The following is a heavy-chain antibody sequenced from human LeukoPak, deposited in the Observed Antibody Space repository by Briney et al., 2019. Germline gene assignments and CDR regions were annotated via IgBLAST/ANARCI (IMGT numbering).Heavy chain of an antibody. CDR2: INSDGSST. CDR1: GFTFSSYW. J-gene: IGHJ3*02. Sequence: GGSLRLSCAASGFTFSSYWMHWVRQAPGKGLVWVSRINSDGSSTSYADSVKGRFTISRDNAKNTLYLQMNSLRAEDTAVYYCARGRWFVELVGAFDIWGQGTMVTVSS. V-gene: IGHV3-74*01. D-gene: IGHD3-10*01. CDR3: ARGRWFVELVGAFDI.